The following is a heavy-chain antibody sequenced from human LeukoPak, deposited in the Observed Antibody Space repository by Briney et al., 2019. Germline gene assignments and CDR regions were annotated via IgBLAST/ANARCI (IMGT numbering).Heavy chain of an antibody. D-gene: IGHD2-21*01. V-gene: IGHV3-74*03. Sequence: PGGSLRLSCVSSAFTFSSQWMHWVRQVPGRRPMWVSGINSEGKSTAYADSVKGRFTISRGNARNTMYLQMNSLRAEDTAVYYCASTPPERCSGHDCYPYFDYWGQGTLVTVSS. J-gene: IGHJ4*02. CDR3: ASTPPERCSGHDCYPYFDY. CDR1: AFTFSSQW. CDR2: INSEGKST.